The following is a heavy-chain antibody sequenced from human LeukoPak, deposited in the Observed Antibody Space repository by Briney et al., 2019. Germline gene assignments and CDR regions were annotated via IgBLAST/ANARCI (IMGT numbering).Heavy chain of an antibody. CDR3: ARDAATYYDILTGYYRPRSAEYFQH. Sequence: SETLSLTCTVSGGSISSYYWSWIRQPAGKGLEWIGRIYTSGSTNYNPSLKSRVTMSVDTSKNQFSLKLSSVTAADTAVYYCARDAATYYDILTGYYRPRSAEYFQHWGQGTLVTVSS. J-gene: IGHJ1*01. D-gene: IGHD3-9*01. CDR1: GGSISSYY. V-gene: IGHV4-4*07. CDR2: IYTSGST.